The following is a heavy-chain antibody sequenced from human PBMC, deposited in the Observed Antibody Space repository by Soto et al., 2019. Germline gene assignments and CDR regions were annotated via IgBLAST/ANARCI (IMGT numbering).Heavy chain of an antibody. V-gene: IGHV3-23*01. J-gene: IGHJ5*01. CDR3: TTHEEGAPWAGGFDS. Sequence: GGSLRLSCAASGFRFRTRAMSWVRPAPGKGLEWVASIRPGGDSTYYADSVKGRFAVSRDNSNVTLYLQMDSLRVEDTAIYYCTTHEEGAPWAGGFDSWGQGTLVTVSS. CDR2: IRPGGDST. D-gene: IGHD1-26*01. CDR1: GFRFRTRA.